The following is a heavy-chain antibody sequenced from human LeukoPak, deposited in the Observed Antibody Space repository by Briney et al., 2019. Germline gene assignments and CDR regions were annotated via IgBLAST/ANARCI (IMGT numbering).Heavy chain of an antibody. D-gene: IGHD2-2*01. J-gene: IGHJ4*02. CDR3: AKNRVRYCSSTSCFYFDY. CDR2: IRYDGSNK. Sequence: QPGGSLRLSCAASGFTFSSYGMHWVRLAPGKGLEWVAFIRYDGSNKYYADSVKGRFTISRDNSKNTLYLQMNSLRAEDTAVYYCAKNRVRYCSSTSCFYFDYWGQGTLVTVSS. V-gene: IGHV3-30*02. CDR1: GFTFSSYG.